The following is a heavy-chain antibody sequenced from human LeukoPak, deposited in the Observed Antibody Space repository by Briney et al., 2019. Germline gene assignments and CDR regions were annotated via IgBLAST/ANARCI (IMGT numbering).Heavy chain of an antibody. CDR2: INPNSGGT. D-gene: IGHD3-22*01. CDR3: ARDSRGYYDSSGYYSL. Sequence: ASVKVSCKASGYTFTGYYMHWVRQAPGQGLEWMGWINPNSGGTNYAQKFQGRVTMTRDTSISTAYMELSSLRSEDTAVYYCARDSRGYYDSSGYYSLWGQGTLVTVSS. V-gene: IGHV1-2*02. CDR1: GYTFTGYY. J-gene: IGHJ4*02.